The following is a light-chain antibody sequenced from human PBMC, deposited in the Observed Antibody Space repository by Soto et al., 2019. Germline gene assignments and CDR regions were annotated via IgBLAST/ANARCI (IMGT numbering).Light chain of an antibody. Sequence: EIVLKQSPATLSLSPGERATPSCRASQSVSRYLAWYQQKPGQAPTLLINDTSYRATGIPARFSGSGSGTDFTLTINSLAPEDFAVYYCQQRSNWITFGQGTRLEIK. V-gene: IGKV3-11*01. CDR1: QSVSRY. J-gene: IGKJ5*01. CDR2: DTS. CDR3: QQRSNWIT.